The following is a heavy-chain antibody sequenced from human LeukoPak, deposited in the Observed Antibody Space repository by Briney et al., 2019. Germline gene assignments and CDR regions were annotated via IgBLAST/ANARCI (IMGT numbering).Heavy chain of an antibody. J-gene: IGHJ6*02. V-gene: IGHV1-2*02. Sequence: RASVKVSCKASGYTFTGYYMHWVRQAPGQGLEWMGWINPNSGGTNYAQKFQGRVTMTRDTSISTAYMELSRLRSDDTAVYYCAREFSSITTYYYGMDVWGQGTTVTVSS. D-gene: IGHD3-3*01. CDR1: GYTFTGYY. CDR3: AREFSSITTYYYGMDV. CDR2: INPNSGGT.